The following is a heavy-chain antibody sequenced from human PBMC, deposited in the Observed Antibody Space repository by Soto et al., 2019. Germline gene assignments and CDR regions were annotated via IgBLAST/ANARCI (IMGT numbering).Heavy chain of an antibody. V-gene: IGHV2-5*02. D-gene: IGHD6-19*01. Sequence: QITLKESGPTLMKPTQTLALTCTFSGFSFNTRGVGVAWIRQPPGKTLEWLAVIYWDGDRPYSPSLTDRLSITKDMSTKQVVLTLSNVDPVDTGTYYCAHLVPGPLSFAYWGQGALVTVSS. CDR1: GFSFNTRGVG. J-gene: IGHJ4*02. CDR2: IYWDGDR. CDR3: AHLVPGPLSFAY.